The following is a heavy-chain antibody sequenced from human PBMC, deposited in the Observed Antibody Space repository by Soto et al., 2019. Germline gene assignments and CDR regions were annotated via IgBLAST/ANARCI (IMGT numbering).Heavy chain of an antibody. CDR2: ITSSGGNT. CDR3: AKTPGGFGEFTFDY. Sequence: AGGSLRLSCIASGFTFSSYAMSWVRQAPGKGLEWVSAITSSGGNTYYADSVKGRFTVSKDNSKNTLFLQMYSLRAEDTAVYYCAKTPGGFGEFTFDYWGPGTLVTVSS. D-gene: IGHD3-10*01. V-gene: IGHV3-23*01. J-gene: IGHJ4*02. CDR1: GFTFSSYA.